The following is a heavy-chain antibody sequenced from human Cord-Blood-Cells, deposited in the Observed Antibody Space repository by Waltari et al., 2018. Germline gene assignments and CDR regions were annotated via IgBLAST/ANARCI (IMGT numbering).Heavy chain of an antibody. Sequence: QVQLVQSGAEVKKPGSSVKVSCKASGGTFSSYAISWVRQAPGQGLEWMGGFIPIFGTTNYEQKFQGRVTITADESTSTAYMELSSLRSDDTAVYYCARSMAATKNYYYGMDVWGQGTTVTVSS. CDR3: ARSMAATKNYYYGMDV. V-gene: IGHV1-69*01. CDR2: FIPIFGTT. J-gene: IGHJ6*02. CDR1: GGTFSSYA. D-gene: IGHD1-26*01.